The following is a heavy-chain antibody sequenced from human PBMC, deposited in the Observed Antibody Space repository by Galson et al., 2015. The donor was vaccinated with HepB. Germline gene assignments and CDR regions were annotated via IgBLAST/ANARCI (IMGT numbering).Heavy chain of an antibody. CDR2: INTNTGTP. CDR1: GYTFTKSA. Sequence: SVKVSCKASGYTFTKSAMHWVRQAPGPGLEWMGWINTNTGTPTYAQGFTGRFVFSLDTSVSTAYVQISGLKAEDTAVYYCARASRRHEHVGIAIFDSWGQGTLVTVSS. CDR3: ARASRRHEHVGIAIFDS. J-gene: IGHJ5*01. V-gene: IGHV7-4-1*02. D-gene: IGHD2-21*01.